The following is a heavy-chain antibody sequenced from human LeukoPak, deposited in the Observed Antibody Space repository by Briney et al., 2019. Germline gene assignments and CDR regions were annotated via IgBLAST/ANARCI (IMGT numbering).Heavy chain of an antibody. Sequence: ASVKVSCKASGYTFTSYYMHWVRQAPGQGLEVMGWINPNSGGTNYAQQFQGRVTMTRDTSISTAYMELSRLRSDDTAVYYCARNLWFGESSDAFDMWGQGTMVTVSS. CDR1: GYTFTSYY. V-gene: IGHV1-2*02. J-gene: IGHJ3*02. CDR2: INPNSGGT. D-gene: IGHD3-10*01. CDR3: ARNLWFGESSDAFDM.